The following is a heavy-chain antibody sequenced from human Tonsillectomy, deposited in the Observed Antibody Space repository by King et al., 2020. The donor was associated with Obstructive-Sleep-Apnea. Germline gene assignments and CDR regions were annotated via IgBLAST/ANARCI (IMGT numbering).Heavy chain of an antibody. CDR3: ARGVRSRNLRARGYYFDS. J-gene: IGHJ4*02. CDR2: IIYSGNT. D-gene: IGHD2/OR15-2a*01. CDR1: GGSFSGYY. V-gene: IGHV4-34*01. Sequence: VQLQQWGAGLLKPSETLSLTCGVYGGSFSGYYWTWIRQPPGKGLEWIGDIIYSGNTNYNPSLMSRPTISVDASKTQFSLKLSSVTAADTAVYYCARGVRSRNLRARGYYFDSWGQGTLVTVSS.